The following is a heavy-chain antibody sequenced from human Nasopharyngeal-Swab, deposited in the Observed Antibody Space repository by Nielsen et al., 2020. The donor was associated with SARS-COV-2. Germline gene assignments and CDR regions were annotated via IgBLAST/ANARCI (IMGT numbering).Heavy chain of an antibody. CDR1: GFTFSPYT. J-gene: IGHJ4*02. CDR2: ITSGNSV. D-gene: IGHD5-12*01. Sequence: GESLKISCATSGFTFSPYTMTWVGQAPGKGLQWISYITSGNSVQYADSVRGRFTISRDNAKNSLYLQMNSLTAEDTAVYYCARERGGGYGDYWGQGTLVTVSS. CDR3: ARERGGGYGDY. V-gene: IGHV3-48*04.